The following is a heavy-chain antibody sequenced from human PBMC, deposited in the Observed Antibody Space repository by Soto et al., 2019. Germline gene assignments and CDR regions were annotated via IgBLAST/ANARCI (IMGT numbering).Heavy chain of an antibody. Sequence: QVQLVQSGAEVKKPGASVKVSCKASGYTFTSYGISWVRQAPGQGLEWMGWISAYNGNTKYAQKPQGRVTMTTDTSTSTAYMEVRSLRSAATAVHYCARDLAVGLVDYWGQGTLVTVSS. CDR1: GYTFTSYG. V-gene: IGHV1-18*01. CDR2: ISAYNGNT. D-gene: IGHD6-19*01. J-gene: IGHJ4*02. CDR3: ARDLAVGLVDY.